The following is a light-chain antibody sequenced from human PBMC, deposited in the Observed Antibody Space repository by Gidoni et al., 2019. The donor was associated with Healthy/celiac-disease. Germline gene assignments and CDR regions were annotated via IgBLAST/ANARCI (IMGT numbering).Light chain of an antibody. CDR1: QSISSY. CDR2: AAS. J-gene: IGKJ1*01. V-gene: IGKV1-39*01. CDR3: QQSYSTPRT. Sequence: DILMTQSPSSLSASVGDRVTITCRASQSISSYLNWYQQKPGKAPKHLIYAASSLQSGVPSRFSGSGSGTDFTLTISSLQPEDFATYYCQQSYSTPRTFGQGTKVEIK.